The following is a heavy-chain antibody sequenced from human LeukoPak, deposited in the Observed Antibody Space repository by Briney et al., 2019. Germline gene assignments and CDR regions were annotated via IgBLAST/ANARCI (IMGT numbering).Heavy chain of an antibody. J-gene: IGHJ5*02. Sequence: GGSLRLSCAASGFTLSYYWMHWVRQGPGKGLVWVSTISGDGSTTHYADSVKGRFTISRDNAKNTLYLEMNSLRAEDTAVYYCARDPRNKGFDPWGQGTLVTVSS. CDR2: ISGDGSTT. CDR3: ARDPRNKGFDP. CDR1: GFTLSYYW. V-gene: IGHV3-74*01. D-gene: IGHD1/OR15-1a*01.